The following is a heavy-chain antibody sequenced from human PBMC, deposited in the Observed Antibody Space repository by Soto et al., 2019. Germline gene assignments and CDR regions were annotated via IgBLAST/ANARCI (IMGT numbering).Heavy chain of an antibody. D-gene: IGHD3-10*01. CDR1: GGSISSSNW. Sequence: PSETLSLTCAVSGGSISSSNWWSWVRQPPGKGLEWIGEIYQSARTNYNPSLKSRVTISVDTSKNQFSLKLTSVTAADTALYYCARRYGWLYFDYWGQGSLVT. J-gene: IGHJ4*02. CDR2: IYQSART. V-gene: IGHV4-4*02. CDR3: ARRYGWLYFDY.